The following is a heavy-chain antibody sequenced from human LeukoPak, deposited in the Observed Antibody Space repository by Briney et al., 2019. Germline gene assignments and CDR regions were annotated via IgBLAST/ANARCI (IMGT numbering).Heavy chain of an antibody. D-gene: IGHD5-24*01. Sequence: GGSLRLSCAASGFTFNRYNINWVRQAPGKGLEWVSSISSSGNYIYYADSVKGRFTISRDNAKNSLSLQMNSLRAEDTAVYYCAREGRYGYNYYWYFDLWGRGTLVTVSS. CDR3: AREGRYGYNYYWYFDL. J-gene: IGHJ2*01. CDR1: GFTFNRYN. CDR2: ISSSGNYI. V-gene: IGHV3-21*01.